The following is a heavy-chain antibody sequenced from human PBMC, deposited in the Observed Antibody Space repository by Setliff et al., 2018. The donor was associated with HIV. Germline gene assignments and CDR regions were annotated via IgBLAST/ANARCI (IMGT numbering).Heavy chain of an antibody. V-gene: IGHV5-10-1*01. D-gene: IGHD5-12*01. CDR3: ARVGPGHRDGKIYDTFDI. J-gene: IGHJ3*02. Sequence: PGESLKISCMGSGYSFTTYWITWVRQMPGKGLEWMGRIDPSDSCTDYSQSFHGHVTLSVDRSINTAYLQWSSLKASDTAMYYCARVGPGHRDGKIYDTFDIWGQGTLVTVTS. CDR1: GYSFTTYW. CDR2: IDPSDSCT.